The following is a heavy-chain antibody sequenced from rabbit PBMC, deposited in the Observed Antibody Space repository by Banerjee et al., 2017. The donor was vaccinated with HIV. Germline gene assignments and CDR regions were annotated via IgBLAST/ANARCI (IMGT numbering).Heavy chain of an antibody. V-gene: IGHV1S45*01. Sequence: QEQLKESGGGLVQPGGSLKLSCKASGFDFSSYAMTWVRQAPGKGLEWIGYINPGFGYTYYATWAKGRFTISKTSSTTVTLQMTSLTVADTATYFCARGYSGGWQVTRLDLWGQGTLVTVS. CDR1: GFDFSSYA. J-gene: IGHJ3*01. D-gene: IGHD4-1*01. CDR3: ARGYSGGWQVTRLDL. CDR2: INPGFGYT.